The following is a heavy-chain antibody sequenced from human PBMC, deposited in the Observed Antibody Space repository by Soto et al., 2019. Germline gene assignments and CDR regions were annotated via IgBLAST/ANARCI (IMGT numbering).Heavy chain of an antibody. Sequence: GGSLRLSCAASGFTFSSNYMSWVRQAPGKGLEWVSVIYSGGSTYYADSVKGRFTISRDNSKNTLYLQMNSLRAEDTAVYYCARPGFTYSGYDYGADAFDIWGQGTMVTVSS. CDR3: ARPGFTYSGYDYGADAFDI. J-gene: IGHJ3*02. D-gene: IGHD5-12*01. CDR1: GFTFSSNY. V-gene: IGHV3-66*04. CDR2: IYSGGST.